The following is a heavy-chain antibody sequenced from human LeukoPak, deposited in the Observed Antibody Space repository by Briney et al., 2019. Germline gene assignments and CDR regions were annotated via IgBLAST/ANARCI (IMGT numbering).Heavy chain of an antibody. J-gene: IGHJ4*02. V-gene: IGHV3-30*18. CDR1: GFTFSSYG. Sequence: PGGSLRLSCAASGFTFSSYGMHWVRQAPGKGLEWVAVISYDGSNKYYADSVKGRFTISRDNSKNTLYLRMNSLRAEDTAVYYCAKDRQPYYDFWSGYYGYYFDYWGQGTLVTVSS. CDR2: ISYDGSNK. CDR3: AKDRQPYYDFWSGYYGYYFDY. D-gene: IGHD3-3*01.